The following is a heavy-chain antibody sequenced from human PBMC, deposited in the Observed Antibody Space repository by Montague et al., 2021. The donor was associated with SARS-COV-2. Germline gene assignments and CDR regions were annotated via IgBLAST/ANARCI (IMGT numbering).Heavy chain of an antibody. D-gene: IGHD3-9*01. J-gene: IGHJ6*02. CDR3: ASVLYYDILTGWYGMDV. Sequence: SETLSLTCTVSGGSISSSSYCWGWIRQPPGKGLEWIGSIYYSGSTYYNPSLKSRVTISVDTSKNQFSLKLSSVTAADTAVYYCASVLYYDILTGWYGMDVWGQGTTVTVSS. V-gene: IGHV4-39*01. CDR1: GGSISSSSYC. CDR2: IYYSGST.